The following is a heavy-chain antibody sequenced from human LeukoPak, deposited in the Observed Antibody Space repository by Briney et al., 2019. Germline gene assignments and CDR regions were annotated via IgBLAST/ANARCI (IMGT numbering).Heavy chain of an antibody. CDR2: IYYSGST. Sequence: SETLSLTCTVSGGSISSSSYYWGWIRQPPGKGLEWIGSIYYSGSTYYNPSLKSRVTLSVDPSKNLFSLKLSSVTAADTAVYYCARQGPRRNYYDSSGYAYWGQGTLVTVSS. CDR3: ARQGPRRNYYDSSGYAY. V-gene: IGHV4-39*01. D-gene: IGHD3-22*01. CDR1: GGSISSSSYY. J-gene: IGHJ4*02.